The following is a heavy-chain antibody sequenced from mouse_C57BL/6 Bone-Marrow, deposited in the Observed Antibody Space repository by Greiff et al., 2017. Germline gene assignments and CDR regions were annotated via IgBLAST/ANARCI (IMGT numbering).Heavy chain of an antibody. V-gene: IGHV5-4*01. CDR3: AREGYGSSGGYFDV. CDR2: ISGGGSYT. CDR1: GFTFSSYA. D-gene: IGHD1-1*01. J-gene: IGHJ1*03. Sequence: EVMLVESGGGLVKPGGSLKLSCAASGFTFSSYAMSWVRQTPEKRLEWVATISGGGSYTYYPDNVKGRFTISRDNAKNNLYLQMSHLKAEEPAMYYCAREGYGSSGGYFDVWGTGTTVTVSS.